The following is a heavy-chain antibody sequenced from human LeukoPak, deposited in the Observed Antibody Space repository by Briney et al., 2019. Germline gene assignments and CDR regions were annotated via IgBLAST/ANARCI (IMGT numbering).Heavy chain of an antibody. CDR1: GVSISTYY. D-gene: IGHD2-15*01. Sequence: SETLSLTCTVSGVSISTYYWSWIRQPPGKGLDWIGYIYYSGSTNYNPSLKRRVTISVDTSKNQFSLKLSSVAAADTAVYYCARVRCSGGSCYDFDYWGQGTLVTVSS. CDR3: ARVRCSGGSCYDFDY. CDR2: IYYSGST. V-gene: IGHV4-59*01. J-gene: IGHJ4*02.